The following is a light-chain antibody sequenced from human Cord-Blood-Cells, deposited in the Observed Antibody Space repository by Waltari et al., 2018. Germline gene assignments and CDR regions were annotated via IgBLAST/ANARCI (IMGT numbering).Light chain of an antibody. CDR2: EGN. Sequence: QSALTQPPPVSRSPGQSITIPCTRTSIDVGSYNLVSWYQQHPGKAPTLMIYEGNKRPCLVSHRLSGCESANRASMTISGLQAEDGADYYCCAYAGSSTWVFGGGTKLTVL. CDR1: SIDVGSYNL. J-gene: IGLJ3*02. CDR3: CAYAGSSTWV. V-gene: IGLV2-23*01.